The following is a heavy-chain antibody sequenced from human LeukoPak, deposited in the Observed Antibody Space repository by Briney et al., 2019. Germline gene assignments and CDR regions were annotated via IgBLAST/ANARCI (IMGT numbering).Heavy chain of an antibody. Sequence: GGSLRLACAASGFTFDDYAMHWARQAPGKGLEWVSGISWNSGSIDYADSVKGRFTISRDNAKNSLYMQMNSLRAEDTAVYYCAKVPADPSEPLPPHAFDIWGQGTMVTVSS. V-gene: IGHV3-9*01. CDR3: AKVPADPSEPLPPHAFDI. CDR1: GFTFDDYA. D-gene: IGHD2-2*01. J-gene: IGHJ3*02. CDR2: ISWNSGSI.